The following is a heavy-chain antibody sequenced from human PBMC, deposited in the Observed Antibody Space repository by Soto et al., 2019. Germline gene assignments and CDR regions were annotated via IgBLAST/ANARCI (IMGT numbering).Heavy chain of an antibody. CDR2: ISGGSESL. CDR1: GFTVSNYA. J-gene: IGHJ4*02. V-gene: IGHV3-23*01. D-gene: IGHD5-18*01. CDR3: AKIPPGYSYGYFYFDY. Sequence: GGFMRLSCAASGFTVSNYAMSWVRQAPGKGLEWVSAISGGSESLYFAESVKGRFTISRDNAKSTLYLQMSSLRAEDTAVYYCAKIPPGYSYGYFYFDYWGQGT.